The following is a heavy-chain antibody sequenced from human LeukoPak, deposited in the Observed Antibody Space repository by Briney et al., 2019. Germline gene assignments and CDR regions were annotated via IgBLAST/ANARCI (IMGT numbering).Heavy chain of an antibody. D-gene: IGHD5-18*01. V-gene: IGHV4-39*07. CDR2: IYYSGST. CDR3: ARSSMVIYYYYYYMDV. J-gene: IGHJ6*03. CDR1: GGSISSSSYY. Sequence: PSETLSLTCTVSGGSISSSSYYWGWIRQPPGKGLEWIGSIYYSGSTYYNPSLKSRVTISVDTSKNQFSLKLSSVTAADTAVYYCARSSMVIYYYYYYMDVWGKGTTVTVSS.